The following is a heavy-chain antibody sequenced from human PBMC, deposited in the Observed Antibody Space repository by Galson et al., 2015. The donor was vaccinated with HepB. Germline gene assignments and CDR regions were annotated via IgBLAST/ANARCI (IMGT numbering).Heavy chain of an antibody. J-gene: IGHJ4*02. CDR2: ISYDGSNK. CDR1: GFTFSSYG. V-gene: IGHV3-30*03. Sequence: SLRLSCAASGFTFSSYGMHWVRQAPGKGLEWVAVISYDGSNKYYADSVKGRFTISRDNSKNTLYLQMNSLRAEDTAVYYCARATKRIQLWFSNFDYWGQGTLVTVSS. CDR3: ARATKRIQLWFSNFDY. D-gene: IGHD5-18*01.